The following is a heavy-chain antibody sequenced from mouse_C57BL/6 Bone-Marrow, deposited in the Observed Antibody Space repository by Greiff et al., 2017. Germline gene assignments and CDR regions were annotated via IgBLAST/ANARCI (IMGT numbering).Heavy chain of an antibody. Sequence: EVQLVESGGGLVKPGGSLKLSCAASGFTFSSYTMSWVRQTPEKRLEWVATISGGGGNTYYPDSVKGRFPISRDNAKNTLYLQMSSLRSEDTALYYCARNLITTVGPFSYWGQGTLVTASA. V-gene: IGHV5-9*01. CDR3: ARNLITTVGPFSY. CDR1: GFTFSSYT. CDR2: ISGGGGNT. D-gene: IGHD1-1*01. J-gene: IGHJ3*01.